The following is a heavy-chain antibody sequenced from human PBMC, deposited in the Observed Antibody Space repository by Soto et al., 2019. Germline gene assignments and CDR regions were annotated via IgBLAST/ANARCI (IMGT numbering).Heavy chain of an antibody. CDR2: INPNSGGT. V-gene: IGHV1-2*04. CDR1: GYTFTGYY. J-gene: IGHJ6*02. D-gene: IGHD6-19*01. CDR3: ARVKAVAGYYYYGMDV. Sequence: ASVKVSCKASGYTFTGYYMHWVRQAPGQGLEWMGLINPNSGGTNYAQKFQGWVTMTRDTSISTAYMELSRLRSDDTAVYYCARVKAVAGYYYYGMDVWGQGTTVTVSS.